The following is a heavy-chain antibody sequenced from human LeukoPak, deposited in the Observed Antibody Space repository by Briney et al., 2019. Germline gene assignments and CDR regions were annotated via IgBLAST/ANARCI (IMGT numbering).Heavy chain of an antibody. D-gene: IGHD3-10*01. CDR3: ARESVPLYYYGSGSLKGYYYYYGMDV. Sequence: ASVKVSCKASGYTFTGYYMHWVRQAPGQGLEWMGWINPNSGGTNYAQKFQGWVTMTRDTSISTAYMELSRLRSDDTAVYYCARESVPLYYYGSGSLKGYYYYYGMDVWGQGTTVTVSS. CDR1: GYTFTGYY. V-gene: IGHV1-2*04. CDR2: INPNSGGT. J-gene: IGHJ6*02.